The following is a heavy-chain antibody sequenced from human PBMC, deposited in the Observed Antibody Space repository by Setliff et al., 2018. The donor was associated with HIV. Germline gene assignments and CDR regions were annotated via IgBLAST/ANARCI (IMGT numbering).Heavy chain of an antibody. CDR3: ARRWKSSQYYDFWSPRSSYFDF. J-gene: IGHJ4*02. CDR1: GGSISNSSHY. D-gene: IGHD3-3*01. CDR2: INYSGNT. V-gene: IGHV4-39*01. Sequence: SETLSLTCTVSGGSISNSSHYWDWIRQPPGKGLEWIGTINYSGNTYDNPSLRSRVTISVDTSKKQFSLKLSSVSAADTAVYYCARRWKSSQYYDFWSPRSSYFDFWGQGMLVTVSS.